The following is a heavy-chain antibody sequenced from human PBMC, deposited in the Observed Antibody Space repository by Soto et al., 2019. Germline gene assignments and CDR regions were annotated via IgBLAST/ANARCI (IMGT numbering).Heavy chain of an antibody. J-gene: IGHJ4*02. Sequence: QVQLVESGGGVVQPGRSLRLSCAASGFTFSSYGMHWVRQAPGKGLEWVAVISYDGSNKYYADSVKGLFTISRDNSKNTLYLQINSLRAEDTAVYYCANLRRDGFMAYYWGQGTLVTVSS. CDR1: GFTFSSYG. D-gene: IGHD3-10*01. CDR2: ISYDGSNK. V-gene: IGHV3-30*18. CDR3: ANLRRDGFMAYY.